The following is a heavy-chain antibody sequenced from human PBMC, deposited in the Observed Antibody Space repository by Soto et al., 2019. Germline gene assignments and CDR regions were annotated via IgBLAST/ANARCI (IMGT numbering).Heavy chain of an antibody. CDR1: AYSINSDDY. V-gene: IGHV4-38-2*02. CDR2: IYHSVST. Sequence: SETLSLLCTLSAYSINSDDYWGWIRQPPGKGLEWIASIYHSVSTFYNPSLRSRVTISIDTSKNQFSLRLTAETAADTAMYYCARKADYASGRINLFDSWGQGPLVAVAS. CDR3: ARKADYASGRINLFDS. J-gene: IGHJ4*02. D-gene: IGHD3-10*01.